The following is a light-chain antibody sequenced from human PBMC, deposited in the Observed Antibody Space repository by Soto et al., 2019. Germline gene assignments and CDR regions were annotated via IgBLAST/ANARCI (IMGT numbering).Light chain of an antibody. Sequence: QSALTQPASGSGSPGQSMTISCTGTSSDVGGYNYVSWYQQHPGKAPKLMIYEVSNRPSGVSNRFSGSKSGNTASLTISGLQAEDEADYYCSSYTSCSRVFGTGTK. CDR1: SSDVGGYNY. CDR3: SSYTSCSRV. V-gene: IGLV2-14*01. CDR2: EVS. J-gene: IGLJ1*01.